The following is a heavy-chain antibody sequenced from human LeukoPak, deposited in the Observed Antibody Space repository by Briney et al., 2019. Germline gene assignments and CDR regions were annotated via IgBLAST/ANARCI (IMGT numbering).Heavy chain of an antibody. V-gene: IGHV1-69*01. CDR2: IIPIFGTA. Sequence: ASVKVSCKASGGTFSNSPISWVRQAPGQGLEWMGGIIPIFGTANYAQKFQGRVTITADESTSTAYMELSSLRSEDTAVYYCARRERDHSGSGSYNFDYWGQGTLVTVSS. CDR1: GGTFSNSP. CDR3: ARRERDHSGSGSYNFDY. D-gene: IGHD3-10*01. J-gene: IGHJ4*02.